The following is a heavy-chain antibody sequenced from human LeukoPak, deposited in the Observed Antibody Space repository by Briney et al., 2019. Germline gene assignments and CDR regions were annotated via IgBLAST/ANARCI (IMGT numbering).Heavy chain of an antibody. CDR3: ASRNDYGDYRDAFDI. CDR1: GGTFSSYA. D-gene: IGHD4-17*01. J-gene: IGHJ3*02. CDR2: IIPILGIA. Sequence: GASVKLSCKASGGTFSSYAISWVRQAPGQGLEWMGRIIPILGIANYAQKFQGRVTITADKSTSTAYMELSSLRSEDTAVYYCASRNDYGDYRDAFDIWGQGTMVTVSS. V-gene: IGHV1-69*04.